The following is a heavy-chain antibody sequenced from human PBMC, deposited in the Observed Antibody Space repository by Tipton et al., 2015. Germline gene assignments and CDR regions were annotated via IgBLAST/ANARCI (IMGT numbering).Heavy chain of an antibody. Sequence: TLSLTCTVSGDSISDYYWSWIRQSPGKGLEWIGYIYYSGTSTYNPSLKSRVTISVDTSKNQFSLRLSSVTAADTAVYYCARNLEWQAARFDPWGQGTLVTVSS. D-gene: IGHD3-3*01. CDR1: GDSISDYY. V-gene: IGHV4-59*07. J-gene: IGHJ5*02. CDR2: IYYSGTS. CDR3: ARNLEWQAARFDP.